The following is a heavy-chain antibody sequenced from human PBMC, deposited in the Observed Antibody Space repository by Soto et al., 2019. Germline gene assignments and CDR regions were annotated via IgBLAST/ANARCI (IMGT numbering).Heavy chain of an antibody. CDR3: ARAHYDFWSGYWFDP. Sequence: PSETLSLTCTVSGGSISSYYWSWIRQPPGKGLEWIGYIYYSGSTNYNPSLKSRVTISVDTSKNQFSLKLSSVTAADTAVYYCARAHYDFWSGYWFDPWGQGTLVTVSS. CDR1: GGSISSYY. D-gene: IGHD3-3*01. J-gene: IGHJ5*02. V-gene: IGHV4-59*01. CDR2: IYYSGST.